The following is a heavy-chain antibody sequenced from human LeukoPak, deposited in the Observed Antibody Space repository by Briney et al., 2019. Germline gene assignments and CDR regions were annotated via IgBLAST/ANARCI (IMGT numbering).Heavy chain of an antibody. D-gene: IGHD1-7*01. CDR3: ARDRTGTRNY. Sequence: PGGSLRLSCAXXXXXFXSYSMNWVRQAPGKGLEWVSSISSSSSYIYYADSVKGRFTISRDNAKNSLYLQMNSLRAEDTAVYYCARDRTGTRNYWGQGTLVTVSS. CDR2: ISSSSSYI. V-gene: IGHV3-21*01. J-gene: IGHJ4*02. CDR1: XXXFXSYS.